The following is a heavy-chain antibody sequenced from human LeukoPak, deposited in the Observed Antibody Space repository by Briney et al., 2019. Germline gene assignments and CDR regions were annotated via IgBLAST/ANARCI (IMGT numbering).Heavy chain of an antibody. CDR3: ATLGDGSSDIDY. CDR2: ISHSGGST. Sequence: ASVKVSCKASGYSHYMHWVRQAPGQGLEWMGIISHSGGSTDYAQKLRGRITMTRDTSTSTVYMDLSSLTSEDTAMYYCATLGDGSSDIDYWGQGTLVTVSS. D-gene: IGHD6-13*01. V-gene: IGHV1-46*04. CDR1: GYSHY. J-gene: IGHJ4*02.